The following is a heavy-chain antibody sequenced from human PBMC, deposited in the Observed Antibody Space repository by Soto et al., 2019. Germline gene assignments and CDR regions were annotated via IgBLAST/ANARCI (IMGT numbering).Heavy chain of an antibody. Sequence: QDQLVQSGAEVKKPGSSVKVSCKASGGTFSSHTFSWVRQAPGQGLEWMGRIIPALGTATYAQKFQGRGTIAADESATTVYMELNGLRSEDTAVYYCARPDFGDYWYFDLWGRGTLVTVSS. V-gene: IGHV1-69*08. D-gene: IGHD4-17*01. CDR1: GGTFSSHT. CDR2: IIPALGTA. CDR3: ARPDFGDYWYFDL. J-gene: IGHJ2*01.